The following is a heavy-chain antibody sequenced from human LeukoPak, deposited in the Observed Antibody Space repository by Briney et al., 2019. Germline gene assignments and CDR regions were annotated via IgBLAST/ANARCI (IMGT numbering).Heavy chain of an antibody. J-gene: IGHJ6*02. CDR3: ARDVVAAGYTGYYYYGMDV. D-gene: IGHD6-13*01. CDR2: ISSNGGST. CDR1: GSTFSSYA. Sequence: GGSLRLSCAASGSTFSSYAMHWVRQAPGKGLEYVSAISSNGGSTYYANSVKGRFTISRDNSKNTLYLQMGSLRAEDMAVYYCARDVVAAGYTGYYYYGMDVWGQGTTVTVSS. V-gene: IGHV3-64*01.